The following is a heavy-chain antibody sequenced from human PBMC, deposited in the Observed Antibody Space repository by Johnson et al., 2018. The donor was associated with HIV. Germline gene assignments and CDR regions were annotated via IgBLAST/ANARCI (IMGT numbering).Heavy chain of an antibody. CDR2: IYSGGST. J-gene: IGHJ3*02. CDR1: GFTVSSNY. Sequence: AQLVETGGGLIQPGGSLRLSCAASGFTVSSNYMSWVRQAPGKGLEWVSVIYSGGSTYYADSVKDRLTISRDNSKNTLYLQMNSLRAEDTAVYYCARWVIAARSFGAFDIWGQGTMVTVSS. D-gene: IGHD6-6*01. CDR3: ARWVIAARSFGAFDI. V-gene: IGHV3-53*02.